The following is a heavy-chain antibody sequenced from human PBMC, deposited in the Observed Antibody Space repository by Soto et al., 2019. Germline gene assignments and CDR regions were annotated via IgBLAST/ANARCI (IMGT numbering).Heavy chain of an antibody. V-gene: IGHV1-69*19. J-gene: IGHJ4*02. CDR3: AREVQVHTPAFVY. D-gene: IGHD3-10*01. CDR2: ISPMLGAA. Sequence: QVQLVQSGAEMKKPGSSVKVSCQSSGGTFNTYAMNGVRQAPGEGPEWMGDISPMLGAANYAPKYQGRVTITADESTGTSYMQLSSLTSEETALYFCAREVQVHTPAFVYWGQGTLVTVSS. CDR1: GGTFNTYA.